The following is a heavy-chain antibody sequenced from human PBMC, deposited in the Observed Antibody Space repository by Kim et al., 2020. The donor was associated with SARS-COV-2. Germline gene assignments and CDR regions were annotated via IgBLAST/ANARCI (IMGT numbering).Heavy chain of an antibody. D-gene: IGHD3-10*01. CDR3: ARDRILYFGEYYFDY. Sequence: GGSQRLSCAASGFTFSSYDMHWVRQAPGKGLEWVAVIWYDGSNEYYADSVKGRFTISRDNSKNTLYLQMNSLRAEDTAVYFCARDRILYFGEYYFDYWGQGTVVTVSS. V-gene: IGHV3-33*08. CDR2: IWYDGSNE. CDR1: GFTFSSYD. J-gene: IGHJ4*02.